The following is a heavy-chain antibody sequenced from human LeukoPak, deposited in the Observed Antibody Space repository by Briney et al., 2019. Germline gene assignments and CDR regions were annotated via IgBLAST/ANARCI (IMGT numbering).Heavy chain of an antibody. CDR2: IIPIFGTA. CDR3: ARGQTYYYDSSGYYPFDY. Sequence: ASVKVSFKASGGTFSSYAISWVRQAPGQGLEWMGGIIPIFGTANYAQKFQGRVTITADESTSTAYMELSSLRSEDTAVYYCARGQTYYYDSSGYYPFDYWGQGTLVTVSS. D-gene: IGHD3-22*01. V-gene: IGHV1-69*13. J-gene: IGHJ4*02. CDR1: GGTFSSYA.